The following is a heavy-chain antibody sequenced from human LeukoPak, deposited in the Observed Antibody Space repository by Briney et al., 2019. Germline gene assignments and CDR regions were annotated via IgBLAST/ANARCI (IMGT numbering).Heavy chain of an antibody. J-gene: IGHJ6*02. D-gene: IGHD6-13*01. CDR3: AKDGRDSSSFSNYYYGMDV. CDR1: GFTVSSNY. V-gene: IGHV3-53*01. CDR2: IYSGGST. Sequence: GGSLRLSCAASGFTVSSNYMSWVRQAPGKGLEWVSVIYSGGSTYYADSVKGRFTISRDNSKNTLYLQMNSLRAEDTAVYYCAKDGRDSSSFSNYYYGMDVWGQGTTVTVSS.